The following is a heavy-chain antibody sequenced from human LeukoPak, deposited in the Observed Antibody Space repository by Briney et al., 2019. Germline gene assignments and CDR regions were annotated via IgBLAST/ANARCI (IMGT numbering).Heavy chain of an antibody. CDR3: ARWIMGYGDYEWNYYYYGMDV. Sequence: PGGSLRLSCAASGFIVGNNYMSWVRQAPGKGLEWVSVIYRDGSTYYADSVKGRFTISRDNSKNTLFLQTNSLRAEDTAVYYCARWIMGYGDYEWNYYYYGMDVWGQGTTVTVSS. CDR2: IYRDGST. CDR1: GFIVGNNY. V-gene: IGHV3-53*01. D-gene: IGHD4-17*01. J-gene: IGHJ6*02.